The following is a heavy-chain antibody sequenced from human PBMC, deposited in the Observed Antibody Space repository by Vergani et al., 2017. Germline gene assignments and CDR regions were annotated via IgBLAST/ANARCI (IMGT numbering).Heavy chain of an antibody. V-gene: IGHV1-69*12. Sequence: QVQLVQSGAEVKKPGSSVKVSCKASGGTFSSYAISWVRQAPGQGLEWMGGSIPIFGTANDAQKFQGRVTITADESTSTAYMELRSLRSEDTAVYYCAXVLYGSGYLNWFDPWGQGTLVTVSS. J-gene: IGHJ5*02. CDR3: AXVLYGSGYLNWFDP. CDR2: SIPIFGTA. CDR1: GGTFSSYA. D-gene: IGHD3-10*01.